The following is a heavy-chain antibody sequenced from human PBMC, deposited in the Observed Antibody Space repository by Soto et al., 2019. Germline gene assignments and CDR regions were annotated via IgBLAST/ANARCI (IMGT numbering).Heavy chain of an antibody. CDR3: ANGEMAKREFPY. D-gene: IGHD5-12*01. CDR1: GFTFSSYA. CDR2: ISGSGGST. Sequence: EVQLLESGGGLVQPGGSLRLSCAASGFTFSSYAMSWVRQAPGKGLEWVSAISGSGGSTYYADSVKGRFTISRDNSKNTVSMQMNSMSAEDTAVYDGANGEMAKREFPYWGQGTLVTFSS. V-gene: IGHV3-23*01. J-gene: IGHJ4*02.